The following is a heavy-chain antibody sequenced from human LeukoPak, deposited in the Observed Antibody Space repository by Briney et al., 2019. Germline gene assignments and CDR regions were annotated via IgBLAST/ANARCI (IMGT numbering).Heavy chain of an antibody. Sequence: GASVKVSCKASGRTFSNHAITWLRQAPGQGFEWMGGVIPILITPRYAQKFQDRVTITVDGATTTVYFDLNSLTSEDTGVYYRATPDYGGGGHHRQFAYWGQGTLITASS. J-gene: IGHJ4*02. CDR3: ATPDYGGGGHHRQFAY. CDR1: GRTFSNHA. D-gene: IGHD4/OR15-4a*01. CDR2: VIPILITP. V-gene: IGHV1-69*01.